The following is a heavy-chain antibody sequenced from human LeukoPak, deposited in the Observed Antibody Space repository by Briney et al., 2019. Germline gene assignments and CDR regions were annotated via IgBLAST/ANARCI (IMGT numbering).Heavy chain of an antibody. J-gene: IGHJ6*02. CDR2: IKQDGSEK. D-gene: IGHD6-13*01. CDR3: ARRGSSWYYYYYGMDV. V-gene: IGHV3-7*01. CDR1: GFTFSSYW. Sequence: GGSLRLSCAASGFTFSSYWMSWVRLAPGKGLEWVANIKQDGSEKYYVDSVKGRFTISRDNAKNSLYLQMNSLRAEDTAVYYCARRGSSWYYYYYGMDVWGQGTTVTVSS.